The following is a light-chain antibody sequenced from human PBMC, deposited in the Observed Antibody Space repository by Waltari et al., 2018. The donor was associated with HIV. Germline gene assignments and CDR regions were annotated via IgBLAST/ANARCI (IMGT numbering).Light chain of an antibody. V-gene: IGLV3-10*01. CDR3: FSRDSSGRQGL. Sequence: SHELAQPPSVSVSPGQTARITCSGDALATKYVYWYQQKSGQAPVLVIHEGSRRPSGVPERFSGSSSGTIATLTISAAHVDDEGDYYCFSRDSSGRQGLFGGGTKLTV. J-gene: IGLJ2*01. CDR1: ALATKY. CDR2: EGS.